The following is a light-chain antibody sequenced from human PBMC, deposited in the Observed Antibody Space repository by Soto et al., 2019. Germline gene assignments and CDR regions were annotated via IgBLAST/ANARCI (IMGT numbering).Light chain of an antibody. CDR2: AAS. J-gene: IGKJ1*01. Sequence: AIQMTQSPSSLSASVGDRVTITCRASQDIRNELGWYQQRPGKAPNLLIYAASTLHTGVPARFSGSGSGTYFTLSINGLQHDDFATYYCLQDDNYPRTFGRGTKVEV. CDR1: QDIRNE. V-gene: IGKV1-6*01. CDR3: LQDDNYPRT.